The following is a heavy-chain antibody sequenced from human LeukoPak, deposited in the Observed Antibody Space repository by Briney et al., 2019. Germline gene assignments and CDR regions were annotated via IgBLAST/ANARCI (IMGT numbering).Heavy chain of an antibody. CDR1: GGSISSSRYY. CDR2: IYYSGST. J-gene: IGHJ6*02. D-gene: IGHD5-18*01. Sequence: NSSETLSLTCTVSGGSISSSRYYWGWIRQPPGKGLEWIGSIYYSGSTYYNPSLKSRVTISVDTSKNQFSLKLSSVTAADTAVYYCARQRLDTAMVIYYYYGMDVWGQGTTVTVSS. CDR3: ARQRLDTAMVIYYYYGMDV. V-gene: IGHV4-39*01.